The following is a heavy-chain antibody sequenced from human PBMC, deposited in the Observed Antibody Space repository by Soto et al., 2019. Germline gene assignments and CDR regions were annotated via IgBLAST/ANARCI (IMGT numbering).Heavy chain of an antibody. V-gene: IGHV1-46*01. CDR1: GYTFTSYY. D-gene: IGHD2-2*01. CDR2: INPSGGNT. CDR3: ARFGDIVVVPAASNWFDP. Sequence: ASVKVSCKASGYTFTSYYMHWVRQAPGQGLEWMGIINPSGGNTNYAQKLQGRVTMTTDTSTSTAYMELRSLRSDDTAVYYCARFGDIVVVPAASNWFDPWGQGTLVTVSS. J-gene: IGHJ5*02.